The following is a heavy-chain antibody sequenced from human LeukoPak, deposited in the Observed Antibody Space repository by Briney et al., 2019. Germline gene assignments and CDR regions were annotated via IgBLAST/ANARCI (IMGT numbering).Heavy chain of an antibody. Sequence: SETLSLTCTVSGGSINNYYWSWIRQPPGKGLEWIGYIYYSGSTNYNPSLKSRVTISVDTSKNQFSLKMSTLTAADTAVYYCARHWGSGYPYFDYWGQGTLVTVSS. CDR3: ARHWGSGYPYFDY. D-gene: IGHD3-22*01. CDR1: GGSINNYY. J-gene: IGHJ4*02. V-gene: IGHV4-59*01. CDR2: IYYSGST.